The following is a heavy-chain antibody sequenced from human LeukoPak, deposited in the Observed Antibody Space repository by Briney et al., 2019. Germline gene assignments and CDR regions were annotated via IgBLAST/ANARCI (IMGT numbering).Heavy chain of an antibody. CDR2: IYYSGST. V-gene: IGHV4-59*01. CDR1: GGAISSYY. Sequence: SETLSFTCIVSGGAISSYYWSWIRQPPGKGLEWIGYIYYSGSTNYNPSLKSRVTISVDTSKNQLSLKLSSVTAADTAVYYCARTSKGIAARADYWGQGTLVTVSS. CDR3: ARTSKGIAARADY. D-gene: IGHD6-6*01. J-gene: IGHJ4*02.